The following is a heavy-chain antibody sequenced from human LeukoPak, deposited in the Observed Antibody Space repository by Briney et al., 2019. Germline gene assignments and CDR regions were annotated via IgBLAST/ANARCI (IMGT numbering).Heavy chain of an antibody. J-gene: IGHJ3*02. Sequence: SETLSLTCNVSGDSISSSSYYWGWIRQPPGKGLEWIGSFYYSGSTYYNPSLKSRVTISVDTSKNQFSLKLSSVTAADTAIYSCARHFPGYSYGDAFDIWGQGTMVTVSS. CDR1: GDSISSSSYY. CDR2: FYYSGST. V-gene: IGHV4-39*01. D-gene: IGHD5-18*01. CDR3: ARHFPGYSYGDAFDI.